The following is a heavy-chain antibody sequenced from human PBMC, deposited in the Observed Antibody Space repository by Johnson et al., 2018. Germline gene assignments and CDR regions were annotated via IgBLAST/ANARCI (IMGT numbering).Heavy chain of an antibody. Sequence: EVQLVESGGGLVKPGGSLRLSCAASGFTFSSYSMNWVRQAPGKGLEWVSYISSSSSTLYYADSVKGRFTISRDNAKNTLYLQMPSLRVEDTAVYYCAKEGGSYYYYILDVWGQGTTVTVSS. CDR3: AKEGGSYYYYILDV. V-gene: IGHV3-48*01. J-gene: IGHJ6*02. D-gene: IGHD1-1*01. CDR1: GFTFSSYS. CDR2: ISSSSSTL.